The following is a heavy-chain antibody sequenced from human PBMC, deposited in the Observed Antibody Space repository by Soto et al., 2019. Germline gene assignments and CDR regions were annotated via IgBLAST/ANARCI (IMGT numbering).Heavy chain of an antibody. Sequence: APVKVSCKASGYTFRSYNINWVRQATGQGLEWMGWMNPNSGNTGYAQKFQDRITLTRDTSITTAYMELSSLRSDDTAVYFCVRYGVAATYWGQGTRVTVSS. CDR2: MNPNSGNT. CDR1: GYTFRSYN. CDR3: VRYGVAATY. J-gene: IGHJ4*02. D-gene: IGHD2-8*01. V-gene: IGHV1-8*01.